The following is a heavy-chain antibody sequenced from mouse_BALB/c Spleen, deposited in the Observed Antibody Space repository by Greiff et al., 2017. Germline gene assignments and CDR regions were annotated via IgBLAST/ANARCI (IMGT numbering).Heavy chain of an antibody. CDR3: ARGWDYGSSYDY. CDR2: IDPANGNT. D-gene: IGHD1-1*01. V-gene: IGHV14-3*02. J-gene: IGHJ2*01. Sequence: EVQLQQSGAELVKPGASVKLSCTASGFNIKDTYMHWVKQRPEQGLEWIGRIDPANGNTKYDPKFQGKATITADTSSNTAYLQLSSLTSEDTAVYYCARGWDYGSSYDYWGQGTTLTVSS. CDR1: GFNIKDTY.